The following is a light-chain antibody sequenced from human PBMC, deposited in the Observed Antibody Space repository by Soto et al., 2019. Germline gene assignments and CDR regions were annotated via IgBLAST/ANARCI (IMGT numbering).Light chain of an antibody. Sequence: DLQMTQSPSSLSASVGDRVTITCRASQSISGCLTWYQHKPGRAPNLLIYGASTLQSGVPSRFSGSGSGTDFTLTISSLQPEDFATYYCQQSCNAPYTFGQGTKLDIK. CDR2: GAS. J-gene: IGKJ2*01. V-gene: IGKV1-39*01. CDR3: QQSCNAPYT. CDR1: QSISGC.